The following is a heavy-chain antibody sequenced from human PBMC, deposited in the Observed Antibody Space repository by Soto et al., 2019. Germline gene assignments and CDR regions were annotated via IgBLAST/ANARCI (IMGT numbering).Heavy chain of an antibody. CDR2: IYYSGST. CDR3: ASTDDYGDYDLSFDY. D-gene: IGHD4-17*01. Sequence: QVQLQESGQGLVKPSETLSLTCTVSGGSISSYYWSWIRQPPGQGLEWIGYIYYSGSTNYNPSLKMRVTVSVDTSKIQFSLKLSSVTAADTAVYYCASTDDYGDYDLSFDYWGQGTLVTVSS. V-gene: IGHV4-59*08. CDR1: GGSISSYY. J-gene: IGHJ4*02.